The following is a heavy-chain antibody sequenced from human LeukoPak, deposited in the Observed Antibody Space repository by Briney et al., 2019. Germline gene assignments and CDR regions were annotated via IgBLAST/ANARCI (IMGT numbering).Heavy chain of an antibody. CDR2: XXXXGGST. Sequence: GGSLRLSCAASGFTFSSYAMSWVRQAPGKGXXXXXXXXXXGGSTYYADSVKGRFTISRDNSKNTLYLQMNSLRAEDTAVYYCARGGVLWFGESQYAFDIWGQGTMVTVSS. CDR3: ARGGVLWFGESQYAFDI. J-gene: IGHJ3*02. D-gene: IGHD3-10*01. CDR1: GFTFSSYA. V-gene: IGHV3-23*01.